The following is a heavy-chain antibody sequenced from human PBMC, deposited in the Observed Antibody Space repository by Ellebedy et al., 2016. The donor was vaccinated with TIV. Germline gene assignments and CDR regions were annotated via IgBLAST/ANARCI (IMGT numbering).Heavy chain of an antibody. CDR1: GYTFTSYY. V-gene: IGHV1-18*04. J-gene: IGHJ6*02. CDR3: ASRDEYYYGMDV. Sequence: ASVKVSCXASGYTFTSYYMHWVRQAPGQGLEWMGWISAYNGNTNYAQKLQGRVTMTTDTSTSTAYMELRSLRSDDTAVYYCASRDEYYYGMDVWGQGTTVTVSS. CDR2: ISAYNGNT.